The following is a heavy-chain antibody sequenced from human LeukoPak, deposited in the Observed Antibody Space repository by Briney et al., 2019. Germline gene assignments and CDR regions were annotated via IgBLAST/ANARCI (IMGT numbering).Heavy chain of an antibody. CDR1: GVTFSSYA. CDR3: AKSVDYSNYGVDY. CDR2: ISGSGGGT. Sequence: PGGSLRLSCAASGVTFSSYAMSWVRQAPGKGLEWVSGISGSGGGTYYADSVKGRFTISRDNSKNTLFLQMNSLRADDTAVYYCAKSVDYSNYGVDYWGQGTPVTVSS. J-gene: IGHJ4*02. V-gene: IGHV3-23*01. D-gene: IGHD4-11*01.